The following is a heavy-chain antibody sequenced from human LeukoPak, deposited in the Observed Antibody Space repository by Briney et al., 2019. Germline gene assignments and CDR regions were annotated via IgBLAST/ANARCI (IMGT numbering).Heavy chain of an antibody. V-gene: IGHV4-31*03. CDR3: AGSQTTYYDFWSGHDPLDAFDI. CDR1: GGSISGGGYC. J-gene: IGHJ3*02. CDR2: IYYSGST. D-gene: IGHD3-3*01. Sequence: SQTLSLTCTVSGGSISGGGYCWSCVRQHPGKGLEWNVYIYYSGSTYYNPSRRGRVTISVDTSKTQFSLKLSSVTAADTAVYYCAGSQTTYYDFWSGHDPLDAFDIWGQGTMVTVSS.